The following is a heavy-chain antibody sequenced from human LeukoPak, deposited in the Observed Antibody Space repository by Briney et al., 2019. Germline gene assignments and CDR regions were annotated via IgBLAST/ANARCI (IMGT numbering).Heavy chain of an antibody. J-gene: IGHJ6*02. D-gene: IGHD2-2*01. CDR3: ARDQGYCSSTSCFDVPTSQNYYYYYGMDV. V-gene: IGHV4-61*01. CDR2: IYYSGST. CDR1: GASVSSGSYY. Sequence: SETLSLTCNVSGASVSSGSYYWSWIRQPPGKGLEWIGYIYYSGSTNYNPSLKSRVTISVDTSKNQFSLKLSSVTAADTAVYYCARDQGYCSSTSCFDVPTSQNYYYYYGMDVWGQGTTVTVSS.